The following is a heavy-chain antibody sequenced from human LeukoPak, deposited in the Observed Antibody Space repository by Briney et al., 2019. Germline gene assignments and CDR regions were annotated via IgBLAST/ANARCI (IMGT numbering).Heavy chain of an antibody. CDR2: IQQEGSEK. V-gene: IGHV3-7*05. CDR1: GFTFSGSW. Sequence: QPGGSLRLSCAASGFTFSGSWMSWVRQAPGKGLEWVANIQQEGSEKYYVDSVKGRFSISRDNAKNSLYLQMSSLRAEDTAVYYCATGWYRLDYWGQGTLVTVSS. J-gene: IGHJ4*02. CDR3: ATGWYRLDY. D-gene: IGHD6-19*01.